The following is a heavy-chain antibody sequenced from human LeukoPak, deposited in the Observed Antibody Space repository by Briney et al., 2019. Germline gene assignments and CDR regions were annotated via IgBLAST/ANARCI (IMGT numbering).Heavy chain of an antibody. CDR1: GYTFSDYD. V-gene: IGHV1-8*01. CDR3: ARMTRGPYYDFWSGYYWFDP. J-gene: IGHJ5*02. Sequence: ASVKVSCKASGYTFSDYDINWVRQAPGQGLEWLGWMDPNSGNTGYAQKFQGRVTITRNTSISTAYMELSSLRSEDTAVYYCARMTRGPYYDFWSGYYWFDPWGQGTLVTVSS. D-gene: IGHD3-3*01. CDR2: MDPNSGNT.